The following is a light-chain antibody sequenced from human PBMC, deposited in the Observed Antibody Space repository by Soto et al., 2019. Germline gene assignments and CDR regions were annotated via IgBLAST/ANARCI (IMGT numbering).Light chain of an antibody. CDR1: TGAVTSGHY. V-gene: IGLV7-46*01. J-gene: IGLJ2*01. CDR2: DTS. CDR3: LLPYSGARL. Sequence: QAVVTQEPSLTVSPGGTVTLTCGSNTGAVTSGHYPYWFQHKPGQAPRTLISDTSNKHSWTPARFSGSLLGGKAALTLSGAQPEDEAEYYCLLPYSGARLFGGGTKLTVL.